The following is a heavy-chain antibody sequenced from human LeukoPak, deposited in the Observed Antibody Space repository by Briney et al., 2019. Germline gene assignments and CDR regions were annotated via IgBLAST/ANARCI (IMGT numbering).Heavy chain of an antibody. CDR2: ISSSNSYM. D-gene: IGHD6-19*01. J-gene: IGHJ3*02. Sequence: GGSLRLSCAASGFTFSSYSMNWVRQAPGKGLEWVSSISSSNSYMYYADSVKGRFTISRDNAKNSLYLQMNSLRAEDTAVYYCARDYFAVANNGDGFDIWGQGTMVTISS. CDR1: GFTFSSYS. CDR3: ARDYFAVANNGDGFDI. V-gene: IGHV3-21*01.